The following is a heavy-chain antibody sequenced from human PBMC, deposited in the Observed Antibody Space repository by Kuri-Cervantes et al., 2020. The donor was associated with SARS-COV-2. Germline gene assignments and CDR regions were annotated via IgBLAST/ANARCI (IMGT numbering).Heavy chain of an antibody. V-gene: IGHV1-8*01. CDR3: ARSPIFGGFDP. Sequence: ASVKVSCKAPETTFPNYDINWVRQATGQGLEWMGMVKTNSGNTLYAQFFQGRVTMTRDTSTSTVYMELTRLTSDDTAIYYCARSPIFGGFDPWGQGTLVTVSS. J-gene: IGHJ5*02. D-gene: IGHD3-3*01. CDR1: ETTFPNYD. CDR2: VKTNSGNT.